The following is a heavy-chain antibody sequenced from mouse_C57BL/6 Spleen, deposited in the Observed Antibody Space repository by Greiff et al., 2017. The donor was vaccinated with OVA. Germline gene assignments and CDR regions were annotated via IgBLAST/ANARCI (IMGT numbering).Heavy chain of an antibody. D-gene: IGHD2-5*01. Sequence: EVQRVESGGGLVQPGGSMKLSCAASGFTFSDAWMDWVRQSPEKGLEWVAEIRNKANNHATYYAESVKGRFTISRDDSKSSVYLQMNSLRAEDTGIYYCTRRYSNYGYFDVWGTGTTVTVSS. J-gene: IGHJ1*03. V-gene: IGHV6-6*01. CDR3: TRRYSNYGYFDV. CDR2: IRNKANNHAT. CDR1: GFTFSDAW.